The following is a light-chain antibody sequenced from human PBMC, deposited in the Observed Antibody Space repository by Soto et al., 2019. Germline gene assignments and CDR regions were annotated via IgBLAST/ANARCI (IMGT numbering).Light chain of an antibody. CDR3: QQRSNWPLT. V-gene: IGKV3D-20*02. J-gene: IGKJ4*01. CDR1: QSVSSSY. Sequence: EIVLTQSPGTLSLSPGERATLSCRASQSVSSSYLAWYQQKPGQAPRLLIYGASSRATGIPDRFSGSGSGTDFTLTISRLEPKDFAVYYCQQRSNWPLTFGGGTKVEIK. CDR2: GAS.